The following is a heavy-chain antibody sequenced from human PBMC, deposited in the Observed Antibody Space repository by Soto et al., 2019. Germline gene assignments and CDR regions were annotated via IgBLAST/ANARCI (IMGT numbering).Heavy chain of an antibody. CDR2: ISPDGNKA. V-gene: IGHV3-30-3*01. Sequence: QVQLVESGGDVVQPGRSLRLSCAASGSTFSSYDIHWVRQAPGKGLEWVAHISPDGNKAYYADSVKGRFIISRDNARNTDYLQVNSLRPEDTAVYHCVRGPSHGAFDIWGQGTLVTVSS. CDR1: GSTFSSYD. CDR3: VRGPSHGAFDI. J-gene: IGHJ3*02.